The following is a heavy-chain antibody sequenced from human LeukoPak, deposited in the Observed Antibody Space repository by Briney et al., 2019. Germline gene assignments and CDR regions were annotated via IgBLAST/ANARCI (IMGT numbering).Heavy chain of an antibody. D-gene: IGHD4-17*01. Sequence: GGSLRLSCAASGFTFRSYAMTWVRQAPGKGLEWVSAISGSGGSTYYADSVKGRFTISRDNSKNTLYLQMNSLRAEDTAVYYCAKDNDGDNDYWGQGTLVTVSS. CDR1: GFTFRSYA. CDR2: ISGSGGST. CDR3: AKDNDGDNDY. J-gene: IGHJ4*02. V-gene: IGHV3-23*01.